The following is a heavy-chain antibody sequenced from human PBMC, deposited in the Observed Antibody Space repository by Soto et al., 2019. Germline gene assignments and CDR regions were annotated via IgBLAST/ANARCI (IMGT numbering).Heavy chain of an antibody. V-gene: IGHV3-30-3*01. D-gene: IGHD5-12*01. CDR2: ISYDGSNK. CDR3: ARDVDIVATTVLDY. CDR1: GFTFSSYA. Sequence: PGGSLRLSCAASGFTFSSYAMHWVRQAPGKGLEWVAVISYDGSNKYYADSVKGRFTISRDNSKNTLYLQMNSLRAEDTAVYYCARDVDIVATTVLDYWGQGTLVTVSS. J-gene: IGHJ4*02.